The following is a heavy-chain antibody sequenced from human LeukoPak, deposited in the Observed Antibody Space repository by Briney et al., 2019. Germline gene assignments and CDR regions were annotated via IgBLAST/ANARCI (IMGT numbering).Heavy chain of an antibody. V-gene: IGHV5-51*01. J-gene: IGHJ4*02. CDR3: ARHPITRYYDSSGDSAAGPDY. Sequence: GESLKIFCKGSGYSFATYWIGWVRQMPGKGLEWMGIINPGDSDTRYSPSFQGQVTIPADKSIYTAYLQWSSLKASDTAMYYCARHPITRYYDSSGDSAAGPDYWGQGTLVTVSS. CDR2: INPGDSDT. CDR1: GYSFATYW. D-gene: IGHD3-22*01.